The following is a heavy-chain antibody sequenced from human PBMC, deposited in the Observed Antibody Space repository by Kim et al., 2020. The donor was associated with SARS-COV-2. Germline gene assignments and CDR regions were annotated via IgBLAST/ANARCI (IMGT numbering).Heavy chain of an antibody. D-gene: IGHD3-16*02. CDR1: GFTFSSYS. CDR2: ISSSSSTI. V-gene: IGHV3-48*02. CDR3: ARDLGRLWGSYRHNLDY. J-gene: IGHJ4*02. Sequence: GGSLRLSCAASGFTFSSYSMNWVRQAPGKGLEWVSYISSSSSTIYYADSVKGRFTISRDNAKNSLYLQMNSLRDEDTAVYYCARDLGRLWGSYRHNLDYWGQGTLVTVSS.